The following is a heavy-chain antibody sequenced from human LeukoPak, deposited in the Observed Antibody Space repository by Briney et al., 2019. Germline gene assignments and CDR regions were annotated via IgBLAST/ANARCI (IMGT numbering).Heavy chain of an antibody. CDR3: ASRGTYDSSGSYYYYYMDV. CDR2: INPSGGST. CDR1: GYTFTIYY. Sequence: ASVKVSCKASGYTFTIYYMHWVRQAPGQGLEWMGIINPSGGSTSYAQKFQGRVTMTRDMSTSTVYMELSSLRSEDTAVYYCASRGTYDSSGSYYYYYMDVWGKGTTVTVSS. V-gene: IGHV1-46*01. D-gene: IGHD3-22*01. J-gene: IGHJ6*03.